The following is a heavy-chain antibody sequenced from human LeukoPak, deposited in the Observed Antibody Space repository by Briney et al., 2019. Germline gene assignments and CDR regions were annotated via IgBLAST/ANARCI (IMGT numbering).Heavy chain of an antibody. CDR3: ARGPYYYDSSGRPVDY. J-gene: IGHJ4*02. CDR2: IDPSDSYT. V-gene: IGHV5-10-1*01. D-gene: IGHD3-22*01. Sequence: GDSLKISCKGSGYSFTSYWISWVRQMPGKGLEWMGRIDPSDSYTNYSPSFQGHVTISADKFISTAYLQWSSLKASDTAMYYCARGPYYYDSSGRPVDYWGQGTLVTVSS. CDR1: GYSFTSYW.